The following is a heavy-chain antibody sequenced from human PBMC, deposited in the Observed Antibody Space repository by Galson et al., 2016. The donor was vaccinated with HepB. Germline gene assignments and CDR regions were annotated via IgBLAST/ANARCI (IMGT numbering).Heavy chain of an antibody. CDR1: GGIFSADS. D-gene: IGHD2-2*01. CDR3: TRQYLAARGWFDP. V-gene: IGHV1-69*06. J-gene: IGHJ5*02. Sequence: SVKVSCKASGGIFSADSITWVRQAPGQGLEWMGGIIPMFGTAIYAQKFQGRVTITADKSTNTAYMELTSLRFEDTAVYYCTRQYLAARGWFDPWGQGTLVTVSS. CDR2: IIPMFGTA.